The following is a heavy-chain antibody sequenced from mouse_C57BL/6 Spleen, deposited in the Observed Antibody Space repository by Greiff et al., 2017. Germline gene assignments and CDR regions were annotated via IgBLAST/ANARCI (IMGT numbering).Heavy chain of an antibody. V-gene: IGHV5-9*01. CDR3: ARQGAYAMDY. Sequence: DVHLVESGGGLVKPGGSLKLSCAASGFTFSSYTMSWVRQTPEKRLEWVATISGGGGNTYYPDSVKGRFTISRDNAKNTLYLQMSSLRSEDTALYYCARQGAYAMDYWGQGTSVTVSS. CDR1: GFTFSSYT. CDR2: ISGGGGNT. J-gene: IGHJ4*01.